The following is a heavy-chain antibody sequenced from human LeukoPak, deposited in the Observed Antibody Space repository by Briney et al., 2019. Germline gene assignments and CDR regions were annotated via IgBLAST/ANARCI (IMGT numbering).Heavy chain of an antibody. CDR2: IIPILGIA. D-gene: IGHD5-24*01. J-gene: IGHJ4*02. V-gene: IGHV1-69*04. CDR1: GGTFSSYT. Sequence: ASVKVSCKASGGTFSSYTISWVRQVPGQGLEWMGRIIPILGIANYAQKFQGRVTITADKSTSTAYMELSSLRSEDKAVYYCARDIGAVEMATIIVPYFDYWGQGTLVTVSS. CDR3: ARDIGAVEMATIIVPYFDY.